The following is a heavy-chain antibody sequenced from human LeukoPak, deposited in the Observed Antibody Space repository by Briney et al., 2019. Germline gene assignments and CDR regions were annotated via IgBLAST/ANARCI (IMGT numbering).Heavy chain of an antibody. CDR2: IKSKTDGGTT. D-gene: IGHD5-12*01. CDR3: TTAYIAATKDFDY. J-gene: IGHJ4*02. CDR1: GFTFSYAW. Sequence: GGSLRLSCAASGFTFSYAWMNWVRQAPGKGLEWVGRIKSKTDGGTTDYAAFVKGRFTISRDDSKNTLYLQMNSLKTEDTAVYYCTTAYIAATKDFDYWGQGTLVSVSS. V-gene: IGHV3-15*01.